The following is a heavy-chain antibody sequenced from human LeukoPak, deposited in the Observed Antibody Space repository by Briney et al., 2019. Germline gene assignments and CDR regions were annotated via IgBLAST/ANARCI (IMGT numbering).Heavy chain of an antibody. CDR1: GFTFNSYG. V-gene: IGHV3-30*03. CDR3: ARGFPGID. J-gene: IGHJ4*02. D-gene: IGHD5-12*01. Sequence: GGSLRLSCAASGFTFNSYGMHWVRQAPGKGLEWVAVISYDGSNKYYADSVKGRFTISRDNAKNSLYLQVSSLRAEDTALYYCARGFPGIDWGQGTLVTVSA. CDR2: ISYDGSNK.